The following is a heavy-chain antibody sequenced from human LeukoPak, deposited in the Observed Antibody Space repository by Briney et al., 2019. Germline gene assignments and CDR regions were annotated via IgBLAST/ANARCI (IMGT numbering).Heavy chain of an antibody. D-gene: IGHD2-15*01. V-gene: IGHV4-34*01. CDR2: INHSGST. CDR3: ARGRVVAATFFDY. Sequence: SETLSLTCAVYGGSFSGYYWSWIRQPPGKGLEWIGEINHSGSTNYNPSLKSRVTISVDTSKNQFSLKLSSVTAADTAVYYCARGRVVAATFFDYWGQGTLVTVSS. CDR1: GGSFSGYY. J-gene: IGHJ4*02.